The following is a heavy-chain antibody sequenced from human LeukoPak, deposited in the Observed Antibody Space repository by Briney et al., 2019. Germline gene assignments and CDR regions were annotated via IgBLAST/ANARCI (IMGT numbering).Heavy chain of an antibody. Sequence: QPGGSLRLSCAASGFTFSSYSMNWVRQAPGKGLEWVSYISSSSSTIYYADSVKGRFTISRDNAKNSLYLQMNSLRAEDTAVYYCARDPCRGSCYSSFDYWGQGTLVTVSS. J-gene: IGHJ4*02. V-gene: IGHV3-48*01. CDR1: GFTFSSYS. CDR2: ISSSSSTI. D-gene: IGHD2-15*01. CDR3: ARDPCRGSCYSSFDY.